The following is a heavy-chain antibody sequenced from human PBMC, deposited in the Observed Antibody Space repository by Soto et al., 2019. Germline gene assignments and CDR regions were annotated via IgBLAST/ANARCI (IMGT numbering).Heavy chain of an antibody. D-gene: IGHD2-2*01. CDR1: GFSFDDYA. V-gene: IGHV3-9*03. J-gene: IGHJ6*02. Sequence: EAQVVESGGGLAQPGGSLRLSCAASGFSFDDYAMHWVRQAPGKGLQWVSGVTWNSGGVGYADSVEGRFTISRDYAKNSLYRQMNNQIREYMALYYCAKDISSQLHGGMDVWGRGTTVTVSS. CDR3: AKDISSQLHGGMDV. CDR2: VTWNSGGV.